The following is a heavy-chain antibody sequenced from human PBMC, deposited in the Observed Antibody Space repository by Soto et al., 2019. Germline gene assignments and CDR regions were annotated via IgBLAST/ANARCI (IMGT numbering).Heavy chain of an antibody. Sequence: SVKVSCKASGGTFSSYAISWVRQAPGQGLEWMGGIIPIFGTANYAQKFQGRVTITADESTSTAYMELSSLRSEDTAVYYCARDLDLGNYYYYYYGMDVWGQGTTVTVSS. V-gene: IGHV1-69*13. J-gene: IGHJ6*02. CDR3: ARDLDLGNYYYYYYGMDV. CDR1: GGTFSSYA. CDR2: IIPIFGTA.